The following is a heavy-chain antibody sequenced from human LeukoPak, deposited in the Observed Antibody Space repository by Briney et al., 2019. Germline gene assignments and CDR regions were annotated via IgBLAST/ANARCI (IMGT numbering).Heavy chain of an antibody. D-gene: IGHD2-2*03. Sequence: PGGSLRLSCAAXGFTFXSNXXXWXXXXXXXXXVXVSRINGDGSTIXYADSVKGRFTISRDNAKNTLYLQMNSLRAEDTAVYYCARDRGPAVMDYWGQGTLVTVSS. CDR3: ARDRGPAVMDY. CDR2: INGDGSTI. CDR1: GFTFXSNX. V-gene: IGHV3-74*01. J-gene: IGHJ4*02.